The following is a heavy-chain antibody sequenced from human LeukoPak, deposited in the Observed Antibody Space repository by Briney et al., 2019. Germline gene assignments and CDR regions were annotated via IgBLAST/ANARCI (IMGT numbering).Heavy chain of an antibody. CDR2: MKYDGSEK. D-gene: IGHD6-13*01. CDR3: ARDIEAAGLFLDY. Sequence: PGGSLRLSCAASGFTFSSYWMSWVRPAPGKGLGWVANMKYDGSEKHYVDSVKGQFTISRDNAKNALYLQMNSLRAEDTAVYYCARDIEAAGLFLDYWGQGTLVTVSS. J-gene: IGHJ4*02. CDR1: GFTFSSYW. V-gene: IGHV3-7*01.